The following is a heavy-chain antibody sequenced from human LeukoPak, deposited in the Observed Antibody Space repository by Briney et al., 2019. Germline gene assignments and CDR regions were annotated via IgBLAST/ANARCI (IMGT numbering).Heavy chain of an antibody. CDR3: ATGGSCYNY. D-gene: IGHD2-15*01. CDR1: GLTFSDYY. Sequence: GGSLRLSCAASGLTFSDYYFSWIRQAPGKGLEWVSFISSDGNTIYYADSLKGRFTISRDNAKNSVFLQMNSLRAEDTAAYYCATGGSCYNYWGQGTLVTVSS. CDR2: ISSDGNTI. V-gene: IGHV3-11*01. J-gene: IGHJ4*02.